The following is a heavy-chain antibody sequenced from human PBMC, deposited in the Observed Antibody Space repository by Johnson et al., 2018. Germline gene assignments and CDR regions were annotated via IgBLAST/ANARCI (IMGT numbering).Heavy chain of an antibody. V-gene: IGHV3-74*02. D-gene: IGHD3-10*01. CDR3: ARVRALLGSASGPPH. J-gene: IGHJ1*01. CDR1: GFTFSSYW. CDR2: INSDGSST. Sequence: VQLVQSGGGLVKPGGSLRLSCAASGFTFSSYWMHWVRQAPGKGLVWVSRINSDGSSTSYADSVKGRFTISRDNAKNTLYLQMNSLRAEDTAVYYCARVRALLGSASGPPHWGQGTLVTVSS.